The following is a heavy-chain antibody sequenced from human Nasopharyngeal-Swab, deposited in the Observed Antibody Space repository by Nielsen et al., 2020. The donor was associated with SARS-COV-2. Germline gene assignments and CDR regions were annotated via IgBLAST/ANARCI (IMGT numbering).Heavy chain of an antibody. CDR1: GFTFTSYW. CDR3: ARLGGSSWHFDY. CDR2: IKQDGSEK. V-gene: IGHV3-7*04. Sequence: GESLKIFCAASGFTFTSYWMSWVRQAPGKGLEWVANIKQDGSEKYYVDSVKGRFTISRDNAKNSLYLQMNSLRAEDTAVYYCARLGGSSWHFDYWGQGILVTVSS. D-gene: IGHD6-13*01. J-gene: IGHJ4*02.